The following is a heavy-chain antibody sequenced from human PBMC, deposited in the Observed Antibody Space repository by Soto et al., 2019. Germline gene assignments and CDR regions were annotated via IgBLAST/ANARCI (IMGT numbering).Heavy chain of an antibody. CDR3: SRDPNGDYIGAFDN. J-gene: IGHJ3*02. CDR1: GFTFSIFA. Sequence: VHLLESGGVLVPPGGSLRLSCAASGFTFSIFAMTWVRQAPGKGLEWVASITGNGDYARYTDSVQGRFTISRDNSKNTLYLQMNSLRTEDTALYYCSRDPNGDYIGAFDNWGQGTMVTVSS. CDR2: ITGNGDYA. V-gene: IGHV3-23*01. D-gene: IGHD4-17*01.